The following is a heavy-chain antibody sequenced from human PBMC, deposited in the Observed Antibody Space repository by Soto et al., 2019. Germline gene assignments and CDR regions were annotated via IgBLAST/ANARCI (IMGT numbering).Heavy chain of an antibody. Sequence: SETLSLTCTVSGGSISSGGYYWSWIRQRPGKGLEWIGYIYYSGSTYYNPSLKSRVTISVDTSKNQFSLKLSSVTAADTAVYYCARDLLLGPGRWFDPWGQGTLVTVSS. V-gene: IGHV4-31*03. J-gene: IGHJ5*02. CDR3: ARDLLLGPGRWFDP. CDR2: IYYSGST. CDR1: GGSISSGGYY. D-gene: IGHD3-22*01.